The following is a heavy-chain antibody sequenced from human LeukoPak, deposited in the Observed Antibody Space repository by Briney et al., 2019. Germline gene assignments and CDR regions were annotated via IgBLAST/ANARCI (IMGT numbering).Heavy chain of an antibody. CDR2: IRYDGSNK. J-gene: IGHJ4*02. V-gene: IGHV3-30*02. Sequence: QPGGSLRLSCAASGFTFSSYGMHWVRQAPGKGLEWVAFIRYDGSNKYYADSVKGRFTISRDNSKSTLYLQMNSLRAEDTAVYYCAKDGYDFWSGYSYYFDYWGQGTLVTVSS. CDR3: AKDGYDFWSGYSYYFDY. D-gene: IGHD3-3*01. CDR1: GFTFSSYG.